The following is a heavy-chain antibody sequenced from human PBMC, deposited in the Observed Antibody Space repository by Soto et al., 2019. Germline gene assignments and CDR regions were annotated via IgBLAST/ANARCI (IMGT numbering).Heavy chain of an antibody. CDR2: ISYDGSNK. J-gene: IGHJ6*02. CDR1: GFTFSSYG. D-gene: IGHD4-4*01. V-gene: IGHV3-30*18. CDR3: AKDYSNYYYYYGMDV. Sequence: PGGSLRLSCAASGFTFSSYGMHWVRQAPGKGLEWVAVISYDGSNKYYADSVKGRFTISRDNSKNTLYLQMNSLRAEDTAVYYCAKDYSNYYYYYGMDVWGQGXTVTVYS.